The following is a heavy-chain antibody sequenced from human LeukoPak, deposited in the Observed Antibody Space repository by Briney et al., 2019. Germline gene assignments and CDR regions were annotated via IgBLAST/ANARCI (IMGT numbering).Heavy chain of an antibody. J-gene: IGHJ4*02. CDR1: GYTLTDYY. CDR3: ARVGYYESSGYYEY. Sequence: GASVKVSCKASGYTLTDYYMHWVRQAPGQGLEWMGRINPNSGGTNYAQKFQGRVTMTRDTSISTVYMKLSRLRSDDTAVYYCARVGYYESSGYYEYWGQGTLVTVSS. V-gene: IGHV1-2*06. D-gene: IGHD3-22*01. CDR2: INPNSGGT.